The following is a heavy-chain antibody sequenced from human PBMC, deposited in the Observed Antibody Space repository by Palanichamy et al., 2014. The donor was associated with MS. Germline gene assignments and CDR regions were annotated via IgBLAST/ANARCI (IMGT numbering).Heavy chain of an antibody. V-gene: IGHV3-21*01. CDR1: GFTFNRYS. Sequence: EVQLVESGGGLVKPGGSLRLSCAASGFTFNRYSMNWVRQAPGKGLEWVSSISSSSDYMYYAESLKGRFTVARDNAKNSLYLQMNSLRAEDTAVYFCAVAMAAAGSGAFDIWGQGTMVTVSS. CDR2: ISSSSDYM. J-gene: IGHJ3*02. D-gene: IGHD6-13*01. CDR3: AVAMAAAGSGAFDI.